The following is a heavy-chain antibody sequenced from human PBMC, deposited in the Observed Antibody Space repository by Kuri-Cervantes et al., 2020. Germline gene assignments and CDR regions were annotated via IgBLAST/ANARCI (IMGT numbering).Heavy chain of an antibody. D-gene: IGHD1-26*01. V-gene: IGHV1-69*04. Sequence: SVKVSCKASGGTFSSYTISWVRQAPGQGLEWMGRIIPILGIANYAQKFQGRVTITADKSTSTAYMELSRLRSDDTAVYYCAKDAVGATTWVDYWGQGTLVTVSS. CDR3: AKDAVGATTWVDY. CDR2: IIPILGIA. CDR1: GGTFSSYT. J-gene: IGHJ4*02.